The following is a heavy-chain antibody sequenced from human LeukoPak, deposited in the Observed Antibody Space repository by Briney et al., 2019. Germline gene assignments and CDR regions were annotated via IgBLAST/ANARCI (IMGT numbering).Heavy chain of an antibody. J-gene: IGHJ5*02. D-gene: IGHD5-18*01. V-gene: IGHV1-46*01. CDR2: INPSGGTT. CDR3: ARRASYAFFT. Sequence: ASVKLSCKASGYSFTGSYMHWVRQAPGQGLEWMGIINPSGGTTNYAQKFRGRVTMTRDTSTSTVYMDLSSLRSEDTAVYYCARRASYAFFTWGQGTLVTVSS. CDR1: GYSFTGSY.